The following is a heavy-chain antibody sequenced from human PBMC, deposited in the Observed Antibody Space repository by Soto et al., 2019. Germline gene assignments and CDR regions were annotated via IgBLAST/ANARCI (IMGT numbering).Heavy chain of an antibody. V-gene: IGHV3-7*01. J-gene: IGHJ5*02. Sequence: GGSLRLSCAASGFTFSSYWMSWVRQAPGKGLEWVANIKQDGSEKYYVDSVKGRFTISRDNAKNSLYLQMNSLRAEDTAVYYCARKGGSWVTYNWFDPWGQGTLVTVSS. D-gene: IGHD2-15*01. CDR2: IKQDGSEK. CDR1: GFTFSSYW. CDR3: ARKGGSWVTYNWFDP.